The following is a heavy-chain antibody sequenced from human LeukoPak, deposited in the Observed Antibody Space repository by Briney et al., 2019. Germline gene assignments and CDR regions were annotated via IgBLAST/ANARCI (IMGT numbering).Heavy chain of an antibody. CDR2: ISGSGGST. CDR3: AKRGSSGYYPFDY. Sequence: GGSLRLSCAASRFTFSSYAMSWVRQAPGKGLEWVSAISGSGGSTYYADSVKGRFTISRDNSKNTLYLQMNSLRAEDTAVYYCAKRGSSGYYPFDYWGQGTLVTVSS. D-gene: IGHD3-22*01. V-gene: IGHV3-23*01. CDR1: RFTFSSYA. J-gene: IGHJ4*02.